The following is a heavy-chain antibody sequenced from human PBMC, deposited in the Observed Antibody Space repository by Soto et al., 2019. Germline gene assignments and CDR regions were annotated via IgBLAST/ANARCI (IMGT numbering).Heavy chain of an antibody. D-gene: IGHD1-26*01. Sequence: SETLSLTCTVSGASITTFYWSWIRQPPGRGLEWIGYISDSGRTDYIPSLKSRVTISVDTSKNQFSLKVSSVTAADTSVYYCARLLRGWDHRMAYFDYWGQGTLVTVSS. CDR3: ARLLRGWDHRMAYFDY. V-gene: IGHV4-59*01. J-gene: IGHJ4*02. CDR2: ISDSGRT. CDR1: GASITTFY.